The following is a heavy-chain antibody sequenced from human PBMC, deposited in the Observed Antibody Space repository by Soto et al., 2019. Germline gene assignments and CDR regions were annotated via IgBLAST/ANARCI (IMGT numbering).Heavy chain of an antibody. CDR3: ARDLSDCSGGSCSGDGWGYYYYYGMDV. D-gene: IGHD2-15*01. V-gene: IGHV3-30-3*01. CDR2: ISYDGSNK. Sequence: GESLKISCAASGFTFSSYAMHWVRQAPGKGLEWVAVISYDGSNKYYADSVKGRFTISRDNSKNTLYLQMNSLRAEDTAVYYCARDLSDCSGGSCSGDGWGYYYYYGMDVWGQGTTVTVSS. CDR1: GFTFSSYA. J-gene: IGHJ6*02.